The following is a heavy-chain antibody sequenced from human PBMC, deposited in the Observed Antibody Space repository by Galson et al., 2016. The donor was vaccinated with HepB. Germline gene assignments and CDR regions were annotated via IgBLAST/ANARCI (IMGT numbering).Heavy chain of an antibody. Sequence: TLSLTCTVSGGSISGDDYYWSWIRQHPGKGLEWIGCVYFSGSPYYNPSLKSRVTISVDTSKNHFSLRLSSVTAADTAVYFCARDSGDLDAFDIWGQGTMVTVSS. CDR3: ARDSGDLDAFDI. J-gene: IGHJ3*02. V-gene: IGHV4-31*03. D-gene: IGHD1-26*01. CDR2: VYFSGSP. CDR1: GGSISGDDYY.